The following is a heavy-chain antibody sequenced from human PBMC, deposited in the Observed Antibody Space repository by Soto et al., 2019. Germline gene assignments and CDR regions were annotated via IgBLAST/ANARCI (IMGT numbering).Heavy chain of an antibody. J-gene: IGHJ4*02. CDR1: GGTFSSYT. Sequence: SVKVSCKASGGTFSSYTISWVRQAPGQGLEWMGRIIPILGIANYAQKFQGRVTITADKSTSTAYMELSSLRSEDTAVYYCARDPHPLKHPLDYWGQGTLVTVSS. CDR2: IIPILGIA. CDR3: ARDPHPLKHPLDY. V-gene: IGHV1-69*04.